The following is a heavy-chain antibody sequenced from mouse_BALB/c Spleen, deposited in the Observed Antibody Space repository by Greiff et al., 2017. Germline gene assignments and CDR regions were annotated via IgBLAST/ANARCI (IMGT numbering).Heavy chain of an antibody. CDR2: INPYNDGT. V-gene: IGHV1-14*01. J-gene: IGHJ2*01. CDR3: ARVYYYGSSYFDY. CDR1: GYTFTSYV. Sequence: VQLQQSGPELVKPGASVKMSCKASGYTFTSYVMHWVKQKPGQGLEWIGYINPYNDGTKYNEKFKGKATLTSDKSSSTAYMQLSSLTSVDSAVYFCARVYYYGSSYFDYWGQGTTLTVSS. D-gene: IGHD1-1*01.